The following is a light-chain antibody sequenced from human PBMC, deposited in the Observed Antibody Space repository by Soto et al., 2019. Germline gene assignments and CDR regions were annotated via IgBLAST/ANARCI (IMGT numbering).Light chain of an antibody. V-gene: IGKV3-20*01. CDR2: GAS. J-gene: IGKJ5*01. CDR3: QQYENSPIT. Sequence: EIVMTQSPATLSVSTGERATLSCRASQSITSSFLAWYQQKPGQAPRLLIYGASSRATGIPDRFSGTGSETDFTLTINRLEPEDFAVYYCQQYENSPITFGQGTRLEI. CDR1: QSITSSF.